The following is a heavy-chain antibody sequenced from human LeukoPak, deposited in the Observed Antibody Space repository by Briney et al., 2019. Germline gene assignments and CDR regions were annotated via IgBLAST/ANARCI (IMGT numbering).Heavy chain of an antibody. J-gene: IGHJ4*02. D-gene: IGHD6-19*01. CDR1: GFTVSSNY. Sequence: GGSLRLSCAASGFTVSSNYMSWVRQAPGKGLEWVSAISGSGGTTYYADSVKGRFTISRDNSKNTLYLQINSLRAEDTAVFYCAKDHLPGIVVADRDYWGQGTLVTVSS. CDR3: AKDHLPGIVVADRDY. V-gene: IGHV3-23*01. CDR2: ISGSGGTT.